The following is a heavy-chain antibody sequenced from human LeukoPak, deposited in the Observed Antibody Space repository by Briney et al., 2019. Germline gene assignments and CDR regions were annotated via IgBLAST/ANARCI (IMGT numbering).Heavy chain of an antibody. CDR2: IYYSGST. CDR1: GGSISSYY. D-gene: IGHD6-19*01. V-gene: IGHV4-59*08. J-gene: IGHJ6*03. Sequence: SETLSLTCTVSGGSISSYYWSWIRQPPGKGLEWIAYIYYSGSTNYNPSLKSRVTISVDTSKNQLSLKLSSVTAADTAVYYCARHGVAVAGSSLYYYMDVWGKGPRSPSP. CDR3: ARHGVAVAGSSLYYYMDV.